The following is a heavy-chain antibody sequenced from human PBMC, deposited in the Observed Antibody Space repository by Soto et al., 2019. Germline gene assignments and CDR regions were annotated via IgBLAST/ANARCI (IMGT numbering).Heavy chain of an antibody. D-gene: IGHD3-10*01. Sequence: EVQLVESGGGLVQPGGSLRLSCAASGFTFSSYSMNWVRQAPGKGLEWVSYISSSSSTIYYADSVKGRFTISRDNAKNSLYLQMNSLRDEDTAVYYCAREYSITMVRGVPNYYYGMDVWGQGTTVTVSS. CDR1: GFTFSSYS. J-gene: IGHJ6*02. V-gene: IGHV3-48*02. CDR2: ISSSSSTI. CDR3: AREYSITMVRGVPNYYYGMDV.